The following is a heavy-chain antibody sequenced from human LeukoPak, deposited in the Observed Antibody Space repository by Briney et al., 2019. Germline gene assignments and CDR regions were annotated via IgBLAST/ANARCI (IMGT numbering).Heavy chain of an antibody. D-gene: IGHD3-3*01. V-gene: IGHV3-21*01. CDR2: ISSSSSYI. J-gene: IGHJ4*02. CDR3: ASYDFWSGYYTGLPDY. Sequence: PGGSLRLYCAASGFTFSSYSMNWVRQAPGKGLEWVSSISSSSSYIYYADSVKGRFTISRDNAKNSLYLQMNSLRAEDTAVYYCASYDFWSGYYTGLPDYWGQGTLVTVSS. CDR1: GFTFSSYS.